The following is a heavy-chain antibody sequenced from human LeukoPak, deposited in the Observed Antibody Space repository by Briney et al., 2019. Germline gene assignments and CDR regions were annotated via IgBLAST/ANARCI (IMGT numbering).Heavy chain of an antibody. D-gene: IGHD6-19*01. Sequence: SETLSLTCTVSGGSISSYYWSWIRQPAGKGPEWIGRIYTSGSTNYNPSLKSRVTMSVDTSKNQFSLKLSSVTAADTAVYYCARDMGYSSGWYRSGDAFDIWGQGTMVTVSS. CDR2: IYTSGST. CDR1: GGSISSYY. CDR3: ARDMGYSSGWYRSGDAFDI. V-gene: IGHV4-4*07. J-gene: IGHJ3*02.